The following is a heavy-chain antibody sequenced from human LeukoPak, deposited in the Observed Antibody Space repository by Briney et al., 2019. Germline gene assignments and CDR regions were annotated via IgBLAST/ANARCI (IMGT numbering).Heavy chain of an antibody. CDR1: GFTFSTYW. CDR2: ISPDGSEK. V-gene: IGHV3-7*03. CDR3: ARTILTGYNF. Sequence: GGSLRLSCASSGFTFSTYWMTWVRQAPGKGLEWVANISPDGSEKSHVDSVKGRFTVSRDNAENSLYLQMNSLTAEDTAVYYCARTILTGYNFWGQGTLVTVSS. J-gene: IGHJ4*02. D-gene: IGHD3-9*01.